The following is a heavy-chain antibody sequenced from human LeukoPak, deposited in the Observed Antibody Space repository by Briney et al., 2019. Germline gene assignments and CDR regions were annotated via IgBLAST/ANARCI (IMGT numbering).Heavy chain of an antibody. CDR1: GLSFSGYY. CDR2: INHSGST. V-gene: IGHV4-34*01. CDR3: ATGRGSGSYYRGYGMDV. D-gene: IGHD3-10*01. Sequence: PSETLSLTCAVYGLSFSGYYWRWVRQPGGRGLEWVGEINHSGSTNYNPSLKSRVTISVDTSKNQFSLKLSSVTAADTAVYYCATGRGSGSYYRGYGMDVWGKGTTVTVSS. J-gene: IGHJ6*04.